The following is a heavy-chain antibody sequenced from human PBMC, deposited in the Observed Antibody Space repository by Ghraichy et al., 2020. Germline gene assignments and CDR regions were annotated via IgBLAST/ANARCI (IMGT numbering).Heavy chain of an antibody. CDR1: GFTFSGSA. CDR2: IRSKANGYAT. V-gene: IGHV3-73*01. CDR3: TCSHYDFWSGYYRVDY. Sequence: GGSLRLSCAASGFTFSGSAMHWVRQASGKGLEWVGSIRSKANGYATAYAASGKGRFTISRDDSKNTAYMQMNSLKTEDTAVYYCTCSHYDFWSGYYRVDYSAQGTLVTVSS. D-gene: IGHD3-3*01. J-gene: IGHJ4*02.